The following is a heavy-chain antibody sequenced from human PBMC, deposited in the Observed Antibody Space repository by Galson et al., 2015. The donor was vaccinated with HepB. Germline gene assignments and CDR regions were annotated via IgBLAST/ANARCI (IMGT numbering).Heavy chain of an antibody. CDR1: GFTFSSYA. CDR2: ISGSGGRT. Sequence: GFTFSSYAMSWVRQAPGKGLEWVSTISGSGGRTYFLDSVKGRFTISRDNSKNTLYLQMTSLRAEETAVYYCAKDGVGTPYPASFDYWGQGTLVTVSS. V-gene: IGHV3-23*01. CDR3: AKDGVGTPYPASFDY. J-gene: IGHJ4*02. D-gene: IGHD1/OR15-1a*01.